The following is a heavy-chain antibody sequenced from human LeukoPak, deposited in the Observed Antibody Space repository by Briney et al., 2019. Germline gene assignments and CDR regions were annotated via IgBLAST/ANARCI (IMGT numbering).Heavy chain of an antibody. D-gene: IGHD6-6*01. V-gene: IGHV3-23*01. CDR1: GFTFSSYA. CDR3: AKWKYSNSGVDDY. CDR2: ISGSGDNT. Sequence: GGSLRLSCAASGFTFSSYAMSWVRQVPGKGLEWVSVISGSGDNTYYADSVKGRFTISRDNSKNMLYLQMNGLRAEDTAVYYCAKWKYSNSGVDDYWGQGTLVTVSS. J-gene: IGHJ4*02.